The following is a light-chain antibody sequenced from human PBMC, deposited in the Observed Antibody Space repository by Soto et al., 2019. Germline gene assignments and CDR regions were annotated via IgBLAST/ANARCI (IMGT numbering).Light chain of an antibody. J-gene: IGLJ1*01. V-gene: IGLV1-40*01. CDR1: SSNIGAGYD. CDR2: TDT. CDR3: QSYDSSLRRV. Sequence: QSVLTQPPSVSGAPGQRITISCTGSSSNIGAGYDVHWYQQLPGSAPELLIYTDTKRPSGVPDRFSGSKSGTSASLAITGLQAEDEADYYCQSYDSSLRRVFGSGTKVTVL.